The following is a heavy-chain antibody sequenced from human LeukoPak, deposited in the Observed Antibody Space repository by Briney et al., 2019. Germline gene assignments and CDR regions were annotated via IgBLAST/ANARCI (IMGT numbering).Heavy chain of an antibody. V-gene: IGHV3-23*01. Sequence: GGSLRLSCAASGFTFSSYAMSWVRQAPGKGLEWVSAISGSGGSTYYADSVKGRFTISRDNSKNTLYLQMNSLRAEDTAVYYCAKDRRWREGSGWYPLDYWGQGTLVTVSS. CDR2: ISGSGGST. D-gene: IGHD6-19*01. CDR3: AKDRRWREGSGWYPLDY. CDR1: GFTFSSYA. J-gene: IGHJ4*02.